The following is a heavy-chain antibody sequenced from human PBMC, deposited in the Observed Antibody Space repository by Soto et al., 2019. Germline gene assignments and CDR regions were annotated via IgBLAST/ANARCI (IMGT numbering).Heavy chain of an antibody. D-gene: IGHD6-13*01. CDR1: GFFFSSYR. CDR3: PKAGDQQLVSLPIDY. Sequence: EVQLLESGGGLVQPGGSLRLSCVGSGFFFSSYRMTWVRQAPGKGLEWVSSFSANSENRYYADSVRGRFTISRDNSKNTLILHMNNLTAEHTPKNYCPKAGDQQLVSLPIDYWCKGILVIVSS. CDR2: FSANSENR. V-gene: IGHV3-23*01. J-gene: IGHJ4*02.